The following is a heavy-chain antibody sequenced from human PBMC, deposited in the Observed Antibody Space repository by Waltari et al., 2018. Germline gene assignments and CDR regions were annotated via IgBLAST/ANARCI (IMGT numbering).Heavy chain of an antibody. D-gene: IGHD5-12*01. CDR3: AREGGGFDYTPDY. CDR1: GFDFPTHY. CDR2: ISGDGGST. Sequence: EVQLEESGGGLVQPGGSRRLSCEASGFDFPTHYMHWVRQGPGKGLVGVSRISGDGGSTSYADSVKGRFTISRDNAKNTLYIQMNSFRAEDTGIYYCAREGGGFDYTPDYWGQGTLVTVSS. V-gene: IGHV3-74*01. J-gene: IGHJ4*02.